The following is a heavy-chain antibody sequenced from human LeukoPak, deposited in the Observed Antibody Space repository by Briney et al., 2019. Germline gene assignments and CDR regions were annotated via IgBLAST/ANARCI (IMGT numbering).Heavy chain of an antibody. J-gene: IGHJ4*02. Sequence: PGGSLRLSCAASGFTFSDYYMSWIRLAPGKGLEWVSYISSSGSTIYYADSVKGRFTVSRDNAKNSLFLQMNSLRAEDTAVYYCARVFVNYFDYWGQGTLVTVSS. CDR3: ARVFVNYFDY. V-gene: IGHV3-11*04. CDR1: GFTFSDYY. CDR2: ISSSGSTI. D-gene: IGHD2/OR15-2a*01.